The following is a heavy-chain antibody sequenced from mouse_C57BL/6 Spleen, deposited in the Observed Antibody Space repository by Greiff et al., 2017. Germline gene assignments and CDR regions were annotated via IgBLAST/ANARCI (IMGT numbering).Heavy chain of an antibody. CDR3: ARHEYLSGTVYYFDY. CDR1: GYTFTEYT. J-gene: IGHJ2*01. V-gene: IGHV1-62-2*01. CDR2: FYPGSGSI. D-gene: IGHD4-1*01. Sequence: QVQLQQSGAELVKPGASVKLSCKASGYTFTEYTIHWVKQRSGQGLEWIGWFYPGSGSIKYNEKFKDKATLTADKSSSTVYMELSRLTSEDSAVXFFARHEYLSGTVYYFDYWGQGTTLTVSS.